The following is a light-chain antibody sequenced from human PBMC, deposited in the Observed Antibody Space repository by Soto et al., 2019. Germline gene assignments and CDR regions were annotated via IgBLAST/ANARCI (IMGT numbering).Light chain of an antibody. CDR1: SSDIGGYNY. Sequence: QSALTQPASVSGSPGQSITISCTGTSSDIGGYNYVSWYQQLPVKVPKLIIYAGSNRPSGVSDRFSGSKSGNAASLTISGLQAEDEADYYCSSYTSTSTLYVFGTGTKLTVL. CDR3: SSYTSTSTLYV. CDR2: AGS. V-gene: IGLV2-14*03. J-gene: IGLJ1*01.